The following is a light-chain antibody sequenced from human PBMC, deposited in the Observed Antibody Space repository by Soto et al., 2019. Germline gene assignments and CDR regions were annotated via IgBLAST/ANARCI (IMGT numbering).Light chain of an antibody. V-gene: IGLV2-14*01. CDR2: DVS. J-gene: IGLJ1*01. Sequence: QSALTQPASVSGSPGQSITISCTGTSSDVGLYNYVSWFQQHSGKAPKLLMYDVSNRPSGVSNRFSGSKSGNTAALTISGLQAEDEAYYYCTSYTGSNTDVFGTGTKVTVL. CDR1: SSDVGLYNY. CDR3: TSYTGSNTDV.